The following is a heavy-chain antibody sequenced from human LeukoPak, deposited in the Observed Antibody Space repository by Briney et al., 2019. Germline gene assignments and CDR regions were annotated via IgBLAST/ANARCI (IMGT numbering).Heavy chain of an antibody. CDR1: GFLFNKYW. CDR3: GRLRSLDY. CDR2: IKEDDSEI. J-gene: IGHJ4*02. Sequence: PGGSLRLSCAASGFLFNKYWMTWVRQAPGKGLEWVANIKEDDSEIYYVDSVKGRFTISRDNAKKSLYLHMSSLRVEDTAVYFCGRLRSLDYWGQGTLVTVSS. V-gene: IGHV3-7*01. D-gene: IGHD5-24*01.